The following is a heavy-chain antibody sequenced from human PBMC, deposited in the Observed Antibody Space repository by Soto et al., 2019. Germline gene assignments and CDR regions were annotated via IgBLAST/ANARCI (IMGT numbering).Heavy chain of an antibody. CDR3: AREKFYSSSWFDWFDP. CDR2: ISAYNGNT. CDR1: GYTFTSYG. V-gene: IGHV1-18*01. Sequence: GASEKVSCKASGYTFTSYGISWVRQAPGQGLEWMGWISAYNGNTNYAQKLQGRVTMTTDTSTSTAYMELRSLRSDDTAVYYCAREKFYSSSWFDWFDPWGQGTLVTVSS. D-gene: IGHD6-13*01. J-gene: IGHJ5*02.